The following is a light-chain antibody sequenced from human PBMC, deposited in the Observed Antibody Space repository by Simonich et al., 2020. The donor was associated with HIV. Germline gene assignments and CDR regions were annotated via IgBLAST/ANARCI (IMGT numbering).Light chain of an antibody. CDR3: QQYFTTPPT. CDR2: WAS. V-gene: IGKV4-1*01. CDR1: QSVLNSSKNKNY. J-gene: IGKJ3*01. Sequence: DIVMTQSPDSLAVSLGERATINCKSSQSVLNSSKNKNYLAWYQQKPGQPPQLLIYWASTRESGVPDRFIGSGSGPDFTLTISSLQAEDVAVYYCQQYFTTPPTFGPGTKVDIK.